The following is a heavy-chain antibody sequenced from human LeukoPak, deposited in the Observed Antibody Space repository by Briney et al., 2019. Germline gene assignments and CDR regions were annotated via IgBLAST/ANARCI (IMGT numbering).Heavy chain of an antibody. CDR3: AKQTPNVKTFDY. V-gene: IGHV3-23*01. CDR2: ISGSGGTT. Sequence: GGSLRLSCAASGFTFSSYSMSWVRQAPGKGLEWVSVISGSGGTTYYADSVKGWFTISRDNSKNTLHLQMNSLRAEDTAVYYCAKQTPNVKTFDYWGQGTLVTVSS. D-gene: IGHD3-10*02. J-gene: IGHJ4*02. CDR1: GFTFSSYS.